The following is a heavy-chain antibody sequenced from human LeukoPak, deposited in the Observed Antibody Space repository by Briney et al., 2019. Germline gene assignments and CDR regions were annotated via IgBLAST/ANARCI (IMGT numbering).Heavy chain of an antibody. CDR3: ARDGGIIAAAGKRPIGGDY. CDR1: GYTFTGYY. D-gene: IGHD6-13*01. J-gene: IGHJ4*02. Sequence: ASVKVSCKASGYTFTGYYMHWVRQAPGQGLEWMGWINPNSGGTNYAQKFQGRVTMTRDTSISIAYMELSRLRSDDTAVYYCARDGGIIAAAGKRPIGGDYWGQGTLVTVSS. V-gene: IGHV1-2*02. CDR2: INPNSGGT.